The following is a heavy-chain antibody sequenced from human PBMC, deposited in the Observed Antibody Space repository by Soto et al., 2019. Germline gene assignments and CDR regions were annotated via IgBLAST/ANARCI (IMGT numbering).Heavy chain of an antibody. J-gene: IGHJ4*02. CDR1: GFTFSSYA. V-gene: IGHV3-23*01. CDR3: AKGISITGTPYYFDY. D-gene: IGHD1-7*01. Sequence: GESLKISCAASGFTFSSYAMSWVRQAPGKGLEWVSAISGSGGSTYYADSVKGRFTISRDNSKNTLYLQMNSLRAEDTAVYYCAKGISITGTPYYFDYWGQGTLVTVSS. CDR2: ISGSGGST.